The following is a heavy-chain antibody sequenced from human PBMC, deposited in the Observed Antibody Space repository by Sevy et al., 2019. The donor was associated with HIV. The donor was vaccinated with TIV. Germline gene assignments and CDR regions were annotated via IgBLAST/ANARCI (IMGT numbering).Heavy chain of an antibody. CDR3: ARGREWLLGY. D-gene: IGHD3-3*01. CDR2: INTDGTST. Sequence: GGYLRLSCAASGFTFSSYWMHWVRQVPGKGLVWVSYINTDGTSTSYADSVKGRFTISRDNAKNTLYLQMNSLRAEDTAVYYCARGREWLLGYWGQGSLVTVSS. J-gene: IGHJ4*02. V-gene: IGHV3-74*01. CDR1: GFTFSSYW.